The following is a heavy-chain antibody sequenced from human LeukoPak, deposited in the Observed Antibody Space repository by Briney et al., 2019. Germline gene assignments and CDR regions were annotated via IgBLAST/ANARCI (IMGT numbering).Heavy chain of an antibody. D-gene: IGHD2-15*01. J-gene: IGHJ4*02. CDR2: IYYSGST. Sequence: SETLSLTCTVSGGSISSSNYYWGWIRQPPGKGLEWIGSIYYSGSTYYSPSLKSRVTISVDTSKNQFSLKLSSVTAAGTAVXXXXXXXXXXXSGGACSNDGSDYWGQGTLVTVSS. V-gene: IGHV4-39*07. CDR3: XXXXXXXXSGGACSNDGSDY. CDR1: GGSISSSNYY.